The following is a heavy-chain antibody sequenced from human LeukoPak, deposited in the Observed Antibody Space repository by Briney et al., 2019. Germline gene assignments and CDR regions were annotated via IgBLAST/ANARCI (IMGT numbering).Heavy chain of an antibody. Sequence: PGGSLRLSCAASGFTFSNYWMSWVRQAPGKGLEWLANINQDGSEIYYVDSVKGRFTISRDNGKNSLYLQINSLRADDTAVYYCARDQFSMIVVLTTNWYFDLWGRGTLVTVSS. D-gene: IGHD3-22*01. V-gene: IGHV3-7*01. CDR1: GFTFSNYW. CDR2: INQDGSEI. J-gene: IGHJ2*01. CDR3: ARDQFSMIVVLTTNWYFDL.